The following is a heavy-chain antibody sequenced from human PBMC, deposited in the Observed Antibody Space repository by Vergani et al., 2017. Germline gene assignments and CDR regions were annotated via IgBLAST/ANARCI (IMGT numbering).Heavy chain of an antibody. V-gene: IGHV4-59*01. CDR3: AAHRPGGHDYYYYYMDV. CDR1: GGSISSYY. D-gene: IGHD3-10*01. CDR2: IYYSGST. Sequence: QVQLQESGPGLVKPSETLSLTCTVSGGSISSYYWSWIRQPPGKGLEWIGYIYYSGSTNYNPPLKSRVTISVDTSKNQFSLKLSSVTAADTAVYYCAAHRPGGHDYYYYYMDVWGKGTTVTVSS. J-gene: IGHJ6*03.